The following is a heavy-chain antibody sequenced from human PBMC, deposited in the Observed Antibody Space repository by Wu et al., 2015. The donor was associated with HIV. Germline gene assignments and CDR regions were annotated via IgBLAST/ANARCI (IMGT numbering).Heavy chain of an antibody. V-gene: IGHV1-69*12. D-gene: IGHD2-2*03. J-gene: IGHJ3*02. Sequence: QVQLVQSGAGVKKPGSSVKVSCKASGGIFSNLAFNWVRQAPGKGLEWMGGIIPAFGTPNYAQKLQDRVTITADESSNTVYMELSSLKFEDTAMYFCAREGAYGYCSSTSCFLEPFQIWGQGTMVTVSS. CDR3: AREGAYGYCSSTSCFLEPFQI. CDR1: GGIFSNLA. CDR2: IIPAFGTP.